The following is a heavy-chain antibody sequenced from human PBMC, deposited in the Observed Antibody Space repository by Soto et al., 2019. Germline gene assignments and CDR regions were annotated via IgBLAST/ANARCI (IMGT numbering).Heavy chain of an antibody. J-gene: IGHJ4*02. CDR3: ARMGPRAARPSY. Sequence: QVQLVGSGGGLVKPGVSLRLSCAASGFTFNDYDMSWIRQAPGKRLEWVSFVSSSGTTIYYADSVKGRFTISRNNAKNSLYLQMNSLRAEDTAVYYCARMGPRAARPSYWGQGTLVTVSS. V-gene: IGHV3-11*01. CDR1: GFTFNDYD. D-gene: IGHD6-6*01. CDR2: VSSSGTTI.